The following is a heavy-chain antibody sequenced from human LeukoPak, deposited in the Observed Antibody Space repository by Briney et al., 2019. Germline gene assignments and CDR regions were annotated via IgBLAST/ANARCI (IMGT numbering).Heavy chain of an antibody. D-gene: IGHD4-11*01. Sequence: PGGSLRLSCAASGFTFSTYWMIWVRQAPGKGLEWVANMKEDGSVKYYVDSVKGRFTISRDNAKNSLYLQMNSLRVEDTAVYYCARAPYSENYWGQGTLVTVSS. CDR1: GFTFSTYW. CDR2: MKEDGSVK. J-gene: IGHJ4*02. V-gene: IGHV3-7*01. CDR3: ARAPYSENY.